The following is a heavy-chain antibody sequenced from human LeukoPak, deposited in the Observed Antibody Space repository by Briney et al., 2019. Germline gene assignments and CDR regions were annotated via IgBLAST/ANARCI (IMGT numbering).Heavy chain of an antibody. D-gene: IGHD6-13*01. CDR3: ARVSPYSSRTIWFDP. CDR1: GGSISSYY. CDR2: IYYSGST. V-gene: IGHV4-59*01. J-gene: IGHJ5*02. Sequence: SETLSLTCTVSGGSISSYYWSWIRQPPGKGLEWIGYIYYSGSTNYNPSLKSRVTISVDTSKNQFSPKLSSVTAADTAVYYCARVSPYSSRTIWFDPWGQGTLVTVSS.